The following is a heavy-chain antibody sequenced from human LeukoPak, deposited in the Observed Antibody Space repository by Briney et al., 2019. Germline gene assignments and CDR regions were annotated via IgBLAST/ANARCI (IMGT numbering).Heavy chain of an antibody. CDR3: AKDHDYSNWYGDYYYYMDV. D-gene: IGHD4-11*01. J-gene: IGHJ6*03. Sequence: SGGSLRLSCAASGFTFSSYAMSWVRQAPGKGLEWVSAISGSGGSTYYADSVKGKFTISRDNSKNTLYLQMNSLRAEDTAVYYCAKDHDYSNWYGDYYYYMDVWGKGTTVTVSS. CDR1: GFTFSSYA. CDR2: ISGSGGST. V-gene: IGHV3-23*01.